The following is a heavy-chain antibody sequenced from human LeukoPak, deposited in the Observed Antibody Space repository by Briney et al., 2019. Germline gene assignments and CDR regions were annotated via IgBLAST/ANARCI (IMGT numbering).Heavy chain of an antibody. J-gene: IGHJ4*02. CDR2: INPSGGST. V-gene: IGHV1-46*01. Sequence: ASVKVSCKASGYTFTSYYMHWVRQAPGQGLEWMGIINPSGGSTSYAQKFQGRVAMTRDTSTSTVYMELSSLRSEDTAVYYCASEIAVAGTIDYWGQGTLGTVSS. CDR3: ASEIAVAGTIDY. D-gene: IGHD6-19*01. CDR1: GYTFTSYY.